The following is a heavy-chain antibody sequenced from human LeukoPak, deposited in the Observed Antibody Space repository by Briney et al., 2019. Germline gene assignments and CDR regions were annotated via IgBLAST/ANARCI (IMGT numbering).Heavy chain of an antibody. J-gene: IGHJ6*02. Sequence: SETLSLTCAVYGVSFSGYYWSWIRQPPGKGLEWIGSMYYRGSTYYNPSLKSRVTISVDTSKNQFSLKLSSVTAADTAVYYCARDAGHQLSRRNYYAMDVWGQGTTVTVSS. D-gene: IGHD1-1*01. CDR2: MYYRGST. V-gene: IGHV4-34*01. CDR3: ARDAGHQLSRRNYYAMDV. CDR1: GVSFSGYY.